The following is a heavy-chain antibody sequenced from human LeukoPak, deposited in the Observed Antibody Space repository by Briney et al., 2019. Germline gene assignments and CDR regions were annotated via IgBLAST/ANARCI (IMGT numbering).Heavy chain of an antibody. CDR2: INPNSGGT. Sequence: ASVKVSCKASGYTFTGYYMHWVRQAPGQGLEWMGRINPNSGGTNYAQKFQGRVTMTRDTPISTAYMELSRLRSDDTAVYYCARDRSSSSREGYFDYWGQGTLVTVSS. CDR3: ARDRSSSSREGYFDY. CDR1: GYTFTGYY. V-gene: IGHV1-2*06. D-gene: IGHD6-6*01. J-gene: IGHJ4*02.